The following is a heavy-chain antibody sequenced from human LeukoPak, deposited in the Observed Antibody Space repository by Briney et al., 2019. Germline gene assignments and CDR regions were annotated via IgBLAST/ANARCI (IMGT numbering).Heavy chain of an antibody. Sequence: GASVKVSCKASGYTFTDYYIHWLRQAPGQGLEWVGWINPSGGSTSYAQKFQGRVNMTRDTSTSTVYMEVSSLRSDDTAMYYCARASYGGGNGLWDLDFDYWGQGTLVTVSS. J-gene: IGHJ4*02. CDR2: INPSGGST. D-gene: IGHD2-21*01. CDR1: GYTFTDYY. V-gene: IGHV1-46*01. CDR3: ARASYGGGNGLWDLDFDY.